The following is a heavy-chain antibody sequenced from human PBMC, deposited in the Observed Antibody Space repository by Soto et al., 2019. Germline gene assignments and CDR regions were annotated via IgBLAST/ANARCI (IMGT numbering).Heavy chain of an antibody. J-gene: IGHJ3*02. V-gene: IGHV1-8*01. D-gene: IGHD1-20*01. Sequence: ASVKVSCKASGYTFTSYDINWVRQATGQGLEWMGWMDPNSGNTGYAQKFQGRVTMTRNTSISTAYMELSSLRSEDTAVYYCASVTGPDGDAFDIWGQGTIVTVTS. CDR2: MDPNSGNT. CDR1: GYTFTSYD. CDR3: ASVTGPDGDAFDI.